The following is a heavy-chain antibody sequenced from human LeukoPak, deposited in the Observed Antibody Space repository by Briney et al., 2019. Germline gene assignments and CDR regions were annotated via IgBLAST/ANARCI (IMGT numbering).Heavy chain of an antibody. CDR1: GFTFSSYS. J-gene: IGHJ4*02. Sequence: GGSLRLSCAASGFTFSSYSMNWVRQAPGKGLEWVSSISSSSSYIYYADSVKGRFTISRDNAKNSLYLQMNSLRAEDTAVYYCAREPLGMALSYGDCYFDYWGQGTLVTVSS. CDR3: AREPLGMALSYGDCYFDY. D-gene: IGHD4-17*01. V-gene: IGHV3-21*01. CDR2: ISSSSSYI.